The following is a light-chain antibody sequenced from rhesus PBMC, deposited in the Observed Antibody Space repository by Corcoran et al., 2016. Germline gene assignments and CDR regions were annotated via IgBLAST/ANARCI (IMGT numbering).Light chain of an antibody. J-gene: IGKJ2*01. CDR2: KAS. CDR3: LQYSRSPYS. V-gene: IGKV1-22*01. Sequence: DIQMTQSPSSLSASVGDTVTITCRASQSISSWLDWYQQKPWKAPKLLIYKASSLQSGAPSRFSGSGSRTDFTLTISSLQPEDFATYYCLQYSRSPYSFGQGTKVEIK. CDR1: QSISSW.